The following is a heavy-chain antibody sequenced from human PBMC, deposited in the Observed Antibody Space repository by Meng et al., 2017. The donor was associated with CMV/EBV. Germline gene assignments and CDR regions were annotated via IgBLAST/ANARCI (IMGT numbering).Heavy chain of an antibody. CDR2: MNPNSGNT. Sequence: ASVKVSCKASGYTFTTYDINWVRQATGQGLEWMGWMNPNSGNTGYAQKFQSRVTLTRVTSISTAYMELSSLTSDDTAVYYCARTRIEVEPDGRKIKYYNYGMDVWGQGTTVTVSS. J-gene: IGHJ6*02. V-gene: IGHV1-8*01. CDR3: ARTRIEVEPDGRKIKYYNYGMDV. D-gene: IGHD2-21*01. CDR1: GYTFTTYD.